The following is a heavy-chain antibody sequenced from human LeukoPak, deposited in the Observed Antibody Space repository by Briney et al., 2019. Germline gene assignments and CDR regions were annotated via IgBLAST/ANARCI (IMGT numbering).Heavy chain of an antibody. D-gene: IGHD3-16*01. Sequence: SETLSLTCSVSGDSIRSYYWSWIRPPAGKGLEWIGYSYYSGSTNYNPSLTSRVTISVDTSKNQFSLNLSSVTAADTAVYYCARGGGRHDYWGQGTLVTVSS. J-gene: IGHJ4*02. CDR2: SYYSGST. CDR3: ARGGGRHDY. V-gene: IGHV4-59*01. CDR1: GDSIRSYY.